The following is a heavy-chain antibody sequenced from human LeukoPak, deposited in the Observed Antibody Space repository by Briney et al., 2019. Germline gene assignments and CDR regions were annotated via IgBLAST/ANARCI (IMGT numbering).Heavy chain of an antibody. Sequence: PSETLSLTCTVSGGSISSYYWSWIRQPPGKGLEWIGYIYYSGSTNYNPSLKSRVTISVDTSKNQFSLKLSSVTAADTAVYYCARVGYCSGGSCYAGAFDIWGQGTMVTVSS. V-gene: IGHV4-59*01. J-gene: IGHJ3*02. D-gene: IGHD2-15*01. CDR3: ARVGYCSGGSCYAGAFDI. CDR1: GGSISSYY. CDR2: IYYSGST.